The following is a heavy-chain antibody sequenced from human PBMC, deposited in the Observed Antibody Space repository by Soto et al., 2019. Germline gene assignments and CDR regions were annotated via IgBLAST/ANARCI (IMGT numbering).Heavy chain of an antibody. J-gene: IGHJ4*02. Sequence: NPSETLSLTCTVSGGSVSSGSYYWSWIRQPPGKGLEWIGYIYYTGSTNYNPSLKSRVTISIDTSKNQFSLKLSSVTAADTALYYCARVKRYFDWLLTFDYSGQGILVTVPS. V-gene: IGHV4-61*01. CDR1: GGSVSSGSYY. CDR2: IYYTGST. CDR3: ARVKRYFDWLLTFDY. D-gene: IGHD3-9*01.